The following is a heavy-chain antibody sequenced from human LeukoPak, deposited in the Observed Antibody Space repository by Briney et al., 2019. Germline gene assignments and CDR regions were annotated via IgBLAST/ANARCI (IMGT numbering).Heavy chain of an antibody. CDR2: IWYDGSNK. CDR3: AREFDY. CDR1: GFTFSSYG. J-gene: IGHJ4*02. V-gene: IGHV3-33*01. Sequence: GRSLRLSCAASGFTFSSYGMHWVRQAPGKGLEWVAVIWYDGSNKYYADSVEGRFTISRDNSKNTLHLQMNSLRAEDTAVYYCAREFDYWGQGTLVTVSS.